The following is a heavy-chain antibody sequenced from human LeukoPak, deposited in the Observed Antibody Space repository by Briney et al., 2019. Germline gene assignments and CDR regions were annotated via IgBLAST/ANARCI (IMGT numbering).Heavy chain of an antibody. V-gene: IGHV3-48*02. CDR3: ARGGWNY. D-gene: IGHD3-22*01. CDR1: GFTFSSYN. J-gene: IGHJ4*02. CDR2: ISSSSSTI. Sequence: GGSLRLSWAASGFTFSSYNMKWVRQAPGRGLEWVSHISSSSSTIYYADAVKGRFTISRDNAKNSLYLQMNSRRDEDTAVYYCARGGWNYWGQGTLVTVSS.